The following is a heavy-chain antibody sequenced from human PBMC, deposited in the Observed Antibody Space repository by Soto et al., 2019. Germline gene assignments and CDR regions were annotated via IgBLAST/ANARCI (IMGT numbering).Heavy chain of an antibody. Sequence: QVQLQESGPGLVKPSETLSLTCTVSGGSINSYYWSWIRQPPGKGLEWIGSLSYSGNFYYNPSLKIRISISVDTSKNQFSLTLTSVAAADTAVYYCARQSCSGGGCYSGPQDWYFSLWGRGTLVTVSS. CDR2: LSYSGNF. CDR3: ARQSCSGGGCYSGPQDWYFSL. D-gene: IGHD2-15*01. CDR1: GGSINSYY. V-gene: IGHV4-59*01. J-gene: IGHJ2*01.